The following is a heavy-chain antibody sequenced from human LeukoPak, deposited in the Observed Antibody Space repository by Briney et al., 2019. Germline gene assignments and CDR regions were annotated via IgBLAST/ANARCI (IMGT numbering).Heavy chain of an antibody. D-gene: IGHD3-10*01. Sequence: GGSLRLSCVASGFTLSSYAVSWVRQAPGKGLQWVSSLGISGGYAWYAGSVKGRFTISRDNAKNTLYLQMNSLRAEDMAVYYCARGNFYSGSGSSPLDYWGQGTLVTVSS. J-gene: IGHJ4*02. CDR2: LGISGGYA. CDR1: GFTLSSYA. V-gene: IGHV3-21*01. CDR3: ARGNFYSGSGSSPLDY.